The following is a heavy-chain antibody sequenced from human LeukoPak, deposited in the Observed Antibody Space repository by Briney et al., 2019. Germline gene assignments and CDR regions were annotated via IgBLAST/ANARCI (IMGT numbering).Heavy chain of an antibody. CDR3: ARGESYSSSWYNWFDP. Sequence: ASVKVSCKASGYTFTGYYMHWVRQAPGQGLEWMGRINPNSGGTNYAQKFQGRVTMTGDTSISTAYMELSGLRSDDTAVYYCARGESYSSSWYNWFDPWGQGTLVTVSS. CDR2: INPNSGGT. V-gene: IGHV1-2*06. CDR1: GYTFTGYY. D-gene: IGHD6-13*01. J-gene: IGHJ5*02.